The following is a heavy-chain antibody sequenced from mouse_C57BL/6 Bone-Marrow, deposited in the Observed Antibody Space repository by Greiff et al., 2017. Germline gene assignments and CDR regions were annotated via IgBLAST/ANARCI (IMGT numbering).Heavy chain of an antibody. Sequence: EVQRVESGGGLVKPGGSLKLSCAASGFTFSSYTMSWVRQTPEKRLQWVAAISGGGGNTYYPDSVKGRFTISRDNDKNILYLKMSSLRSEDTALYYCSRQVTTVLATKYFDVWGTATTVTVSS. CDR1: GFTFSSYT. V-gene: IGHV5-9*01. CDR2: ISGGGGNT. D-gene: IGHD1-1*01. CDR3: SRQVTTVLATKYFDV. J-gene: IGHJ1*03.